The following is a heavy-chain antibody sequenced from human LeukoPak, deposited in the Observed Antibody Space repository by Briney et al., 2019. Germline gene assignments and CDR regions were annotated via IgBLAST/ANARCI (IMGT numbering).Heavy chain of an antibody. CDR3: ARVTGTDYIGGSYRD. V-gene: IGHV3-7*01. CDR1: GFTFRNYW. CDR2: MKQDGSQT. D-gene: IGHD3-16*02. J-gene: IGHJ4*02. Sequence: GRSLRLSCAVSGFTFRNYWTTWVREAPGKGLESVAKMKQDGSQTDYANSRKGRFTLATDNAKNSMYLQINSLRAEDTAVYYGARVTGTDYIGGSYRDWGQGTLVTASS.